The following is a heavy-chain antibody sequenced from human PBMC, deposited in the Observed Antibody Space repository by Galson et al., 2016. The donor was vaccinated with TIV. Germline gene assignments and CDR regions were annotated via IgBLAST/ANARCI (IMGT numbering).Heavy chain of an antibody. Sequence: SLRLSCAASGFSFSNYAMSWVRQAPGRGLEWVSGIGGSGGSPNYGDSVKGRFTIYRDNSKNILYLQMNSLRAEDTAVYYCAKRPIITIFGAGSNYCDSWGQGTLVTVSS. J-gene: IGHJ4*02. CDR2: IGGSGGSP. D-gene: IGHD3-3*01. V-gene: IGHV3-23*01. CDR1: GFSFSNYA. CDR3: AKRPIITIFGAGSNYCDS.